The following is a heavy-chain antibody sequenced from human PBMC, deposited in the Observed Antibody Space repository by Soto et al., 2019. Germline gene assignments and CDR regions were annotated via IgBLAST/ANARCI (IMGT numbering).Heavy chain of an antibody. J-gene: IGHJ4*02. D-gene: IGHD3-22*01. Sequence: SETLSLTCTVSGGSISIYYWSWIRQPPGKGLEWIGYIYYGGSTNYNPSLKSRVTISVDTSKNQFSLKLSSVTAADTAVYYCARGPPLGYNDNGHFDYWGQGTLVTVSS. CDR3: ARGPPLGYNDNGHFDY. CDR1: GGSISIYY. CDR2: IYYGGST. V-gene: IGHV4-59*01.